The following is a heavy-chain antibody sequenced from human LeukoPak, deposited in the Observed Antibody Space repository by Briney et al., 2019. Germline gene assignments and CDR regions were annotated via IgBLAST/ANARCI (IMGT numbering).Heavy chain of an antibody. J-gene: IGHJ4*02. CDR1: GFVFSSHP. CDR2: ISNSGGST. V-gene: IGHV3-64*01. CDR3: AREEPAGSIDY. D-gene: IGHD1-14*01. Sequence: GGSLRLSCAVSGFVFSSHPMPWVRQAPGKGLGCVSAISNSGGSTYYANSVKGRFTISRDNSKNTLYLQMDSLRAEDTALYYCAREEPAGSIDYWGQGILVTVSS.